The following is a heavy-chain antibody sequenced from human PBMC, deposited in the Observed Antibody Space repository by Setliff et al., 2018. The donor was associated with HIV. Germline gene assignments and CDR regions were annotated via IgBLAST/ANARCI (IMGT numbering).Heavy chain of an antibody. D-gene: IGHD3-22*01. V-gene: IGHV3-53*01. J-gene: IGHJ4*02. Sequence: GGSLRLSCAASGFTVSSNYMSWVRQAPGKGLEWVSVIYSDGSTYYADSVKGRFTISRDNSKNTLYLQMNSLRAEDTAVYYRARSPYYYDSGGYPPDYWGQGTLVTVSS. CDR1: GFTVSSNY. CDR2: IYSDGST. CDR3: ARSPYYYDSGGYPPDY.